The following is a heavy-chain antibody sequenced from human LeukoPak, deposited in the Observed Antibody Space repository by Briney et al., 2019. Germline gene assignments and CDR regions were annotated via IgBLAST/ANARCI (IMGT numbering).Heavy chain of an antibody. CDR3: ARDDDDDAFDI. V-gene: IGHV4-59*01. D-gene: IGHD3-16*01. CDR1: GGSISGYY. Sequence: SETLSLTCTVSGGSISGYYWRWIRQPPGKGLEWIGYIYYSGSTNHNPSLKSRVTISVDTSKNQFSLKLSSVTAADTAVYYCARDDDDDAFDIWGQGTMVTVSS. CDR2: IYYSGST. J-gene: IGHJ3*02.